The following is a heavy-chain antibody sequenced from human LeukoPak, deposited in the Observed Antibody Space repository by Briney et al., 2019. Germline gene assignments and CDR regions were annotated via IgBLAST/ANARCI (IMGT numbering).Heavy chain of an antibody. CDR3: AGPSYCSGVSCPFDY. Sequence: GASVTVSYMPSVYTFTKYGISGVGQAPGKGGEGMGWFSAYNATTTYPQKLLGTATMTTHTSTSTAYIYLMSLRPDDTAVYYCAGPSYCSGVSCPFDYWGQGTLVTVSS. J-gene: IGHJ4*02. D-gene: IGHD2-15*01. CDR2: FSAYNATT. CDR1: VYTFTKYG. V-gene: IGHV1-18*01.